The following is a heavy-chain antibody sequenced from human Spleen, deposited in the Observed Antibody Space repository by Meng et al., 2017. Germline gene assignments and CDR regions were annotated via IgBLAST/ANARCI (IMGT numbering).Heavy chain of an antibody. CDR3: AREGGAVADSFDH. Sequence: QVQLVQSGVEVKKAGASGKVSCKASGYTLTPSGVSWGRQAPGQGLEWMGWITAYNGNTKYAQKLQGRVTMTTDTSTSTADMELRNLRADDTAVYYCAREGGAVADSFDHWGQGTLVTVSS. V-gene: IGHV1-18*01. CDR1: GYTLTPSG. J-gene: IGHJ4*02. CDR2: ITAYNGNT. D-gene: IGHD6-19*01.